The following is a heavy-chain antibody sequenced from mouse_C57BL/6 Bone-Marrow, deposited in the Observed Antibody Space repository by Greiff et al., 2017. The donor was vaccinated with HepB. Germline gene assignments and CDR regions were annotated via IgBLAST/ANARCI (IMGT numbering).Heavy chain of an antibody. CDR3: AREEGLRPLFDY. CDR2: IYPGSGST. J-gene: IGHJ2*01. CDR1: GYTFTSYW. D-gene: IGHD2-4*01. Sequence: QVQLQQPGAELVKPGASVKMSCKASGYTFTSYWITWVKQRPGQGLEWIGDIYPGSGSTNYNEKFKSKATLTVDTSSSTAYMQLSSLTSEDSAVYYCAREEGLRPLFDYWGQGTTLTVSS. V-gene: IGHV1-55*01.